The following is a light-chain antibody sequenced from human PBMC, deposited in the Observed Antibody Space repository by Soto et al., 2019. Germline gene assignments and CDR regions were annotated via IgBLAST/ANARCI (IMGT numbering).Light chain of an antibody. CDR3: QQYNSYSAT. J-gene: IGKJ2*01. Sequence: DIQMTQSPSTLSASVGDRVTITCRASQSISSWLAWYQQKPGKAPKLLIYDASSLESGVPSRFSGSGSGTEFTLTISSLQPDDFATYYCQQYNSYSATFGQGTKVDI. V-gene: IGKV1-5*01. CDR2: DAS. CDR1: QSISSW.